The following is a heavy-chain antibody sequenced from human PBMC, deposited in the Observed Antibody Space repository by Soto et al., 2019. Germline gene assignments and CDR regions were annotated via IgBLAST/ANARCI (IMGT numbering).Heavy chain of an antibody. V-gene: IGHV4-31*03. D-gene: IGHD3-10*01. J-gene: IGHJ4*02. CDR2: IYYSGT. CDR1: GGSISSGGYH. Sequence: QVQLQESGPGLVKPSQTLSLTCTVSGGSISSGGYHWSWIRQHPGKGLEWIGYIYYSGTSYNPSLKSRVTISVDTSKNRFSLKLSSVTAADTAVYFCARGVRDWGRGTLVTVSS. CDR3: ARGVRD.